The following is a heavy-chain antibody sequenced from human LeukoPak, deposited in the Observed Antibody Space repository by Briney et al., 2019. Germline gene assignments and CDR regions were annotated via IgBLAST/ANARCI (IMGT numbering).Heavy chain of an antibody. Sequence: PGGSLTPSCAASGFSFSNYYMSWIRQAPGKWLEWVSYISSSGITIYYADSVKGRFTNSKDNAKNSLYLQMNSLRAEDTAVYYCARDMGASDYWGQGTMVTVSS. D-gene: IGHD1-26*01. CDR2: ISSSGITI. V-gene: IGHV3-11*01. J-gene: IGHJ4*02. CDR3: ARDMGASDY. CDR1: GFSFSNYY.